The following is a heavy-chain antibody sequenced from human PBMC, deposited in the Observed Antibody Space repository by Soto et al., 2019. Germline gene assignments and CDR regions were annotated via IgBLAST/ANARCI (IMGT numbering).Heavy chain of an antibody. CDR2: ISGSGGST. Sequence: LRLSCAASGFTFSSYAMSWVRQAPGKGLEWVSAISGSGGSTYYADSVKGRFTISRDNSKNTLYLQMNSLRAEDTAVYYCAISSSFRYCSGGSCYSDRWFDPWGQGTLVTVSS. CDR1: GFTFSSYA. D-gene: IGHD2-15*01. CDR3: AISSSFRYCSGGSCYSDRWFDP. J-gene: IGHJ5*02. V-gene: IGHV3-23*01.